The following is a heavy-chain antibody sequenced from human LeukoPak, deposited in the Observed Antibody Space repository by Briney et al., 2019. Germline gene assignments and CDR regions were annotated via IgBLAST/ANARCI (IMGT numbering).Heavy chain of an antibody. D-gene: IGHD3-22*01. Sequence: GRSLRLSCAASGFTFSSYAMHWVRQAPGKGLEWVAVISYDGSNKYYADSVKGRFTISRDNSKNTLYLQMNSLRAEDTAVCYCAREYYDSSDYPRQHYFDYWGQGTLVTVSS. J-gene: IGHJ4*02. V-gene: IGHV3-30-3*01. CDR1: GFTFSSYA. CDR2: ISYDGSNK. CDR3: AREYYDSSDYPRQHYFDY.